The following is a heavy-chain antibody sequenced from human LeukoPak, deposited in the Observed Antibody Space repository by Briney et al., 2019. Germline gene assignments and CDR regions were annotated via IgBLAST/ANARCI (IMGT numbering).Heavy chain of an antibody. V-gene: IGHV4-61*01. CDR3: AREEGTAMAFDI. J-gene: IGHJ3*02. CDR2: IYCSGST. D-gene: IGHD1-7*01. Sequence: PSETLSLTCTVSGGSISSSSYYWSWIRQPPGKGLEWIGYIYCSGSTNYNPSLKSRVTISVDTSKNQFSLKLSSVTAADTAVYYCAREEGTAMAFDIWGQGTMVTVSS. CDR1: GGSISSSSYY.